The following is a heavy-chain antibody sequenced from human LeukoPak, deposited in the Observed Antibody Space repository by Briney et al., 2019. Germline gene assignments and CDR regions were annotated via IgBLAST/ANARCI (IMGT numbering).Heavy chain of an antibody. CDR2: IYYSGST. CDR1: GGSSSGYY. J-gene: IGHJ4*02. CDR3: AKLGDYDYFDY. Sequence: PSETLSLTCAVYGGSSSGYYWSWIRQPPGKGLEWIGYIYYSGSTNYNPSLKSRVTISVDTSKNQFSLKLSSVTAADTAVYYCAKLGDYDYFDYWGQGTLVTVSS. D-gene: IGHD4-17*01. V-gene: IGHV4-59*08.